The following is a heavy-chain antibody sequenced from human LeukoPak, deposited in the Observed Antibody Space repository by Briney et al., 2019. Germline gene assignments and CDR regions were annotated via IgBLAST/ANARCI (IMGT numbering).Heavy chain of an antibody. D-gene: IGHD6-13*01. Sequence: HSQTLSLTCTVSGGSISSGDYYWSWIRQPPGKGLEWIGYIYYSGSTYYNPSLKSRVTISVDTSKNQFSLKLSSVTAADTAVYYCARGAPTAAAVDYWGQGTLVTVSS. CDR2: IYYSGST. CDR3: ARGAPTAAAVDY. CDR1: GGSISSGDYY. J-gene: IGHJ4*02. V-gene: IGHV4-30-4*01.